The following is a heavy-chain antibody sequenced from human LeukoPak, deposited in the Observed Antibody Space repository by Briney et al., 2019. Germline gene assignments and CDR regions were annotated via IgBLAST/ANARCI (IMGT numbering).Heavy chain of an antibody. Sequence: GRSLRLSCAASGFTFSDYAMHWVRQAPGEGLEWVAVISYGGSDKYYADSVKGRFTISRDNSKNTLYLQMNSLRAEDTAVYYCAREPQIVPLRLDYWGQGTLVTVSS. CDR3: AREPQIVPLRLDY. D-gene: IGHD3-16*02. J-gene: IGHJ4*02. V-gene: IGHV3-30-3*01. CDR1: GFTFSDYA. CDR2: ISYGGSDK.